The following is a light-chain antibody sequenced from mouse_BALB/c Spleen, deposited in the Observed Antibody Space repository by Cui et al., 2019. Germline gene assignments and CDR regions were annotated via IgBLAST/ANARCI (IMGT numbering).Light chain of an antibody. CDR3: QQYNSYPYT. Sequence: DIVMTQSQKFMSTSVGDRVSVTCKASQNVGTNAAWYQQTPGQSPKALIYSASYRYSGVPDRFTGSGSGTDFTLTISNVQSEDLAEYFCQQYNSYPYTFGGGTKLEIK. CDR2: SAS. V-gene: IGKV6-15*01. J-gene: IGKJ2*01. CDR1: QNVGTN.